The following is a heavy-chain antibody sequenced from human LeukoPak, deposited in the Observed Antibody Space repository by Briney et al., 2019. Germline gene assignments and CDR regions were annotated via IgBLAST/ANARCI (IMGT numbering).Heavy chain of an antibody. Sequence: GGSLRLSCAASGFTFSSYDMHWVRQAPGKGLEWVSAIGTAGDTYYPGSVKGRFTISRENAKNSLYLQMNSLRAGDTAVYYCARPYYDFSSGYYSDWGQGTLVTVSS. V-gene: IGHV3-13*01. D-gene: IGHD3-3*01. CDR1: GFTFSSYD. CDR2: IGTAGDT. J-gene: IGHJ4*02. CDR3: ARPYYDFSSGYYSD.